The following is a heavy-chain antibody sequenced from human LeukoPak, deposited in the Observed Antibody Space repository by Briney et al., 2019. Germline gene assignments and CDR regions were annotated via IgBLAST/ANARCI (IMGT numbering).Heavy chain of an antibody. Sequence: PGGSLRLSCAASGFTFNNYGMTWVRQAPGKGLEWVSAISDSGGNTYYTDSVKGRFTISRDNAKNSLYLQMNSLRAEDTAVYYCAREGFGVVTNFDYWGQGTLVTVSS. CDR2: ISDSGGNT. CDR3: AREGFGVVTNFDY. V-gene: IGHV3-23*01. D-gene: IGHD3-3*01. CDR1: GFTFNNYG. J-gene: IGHJ4*02.